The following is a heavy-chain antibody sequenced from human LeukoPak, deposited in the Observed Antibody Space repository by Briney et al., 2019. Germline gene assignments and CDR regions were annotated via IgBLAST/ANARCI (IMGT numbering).Heavy chain of an antibody. J-gene: IGHJ4*02. CDR3: ARLTYSFTGSGYHYFDH. D-gene: IGHD3-22*01. V-gene: IGHV4-38-2*01. CDR1: GISISSGYY. Sequence: SETLSLTCAVSGISISSGYYWGWIRQPPGKGLVWIGSVFRDGSAFYNPSLKSRVSLSVDTSTMKFSLRLTSVTAADTAVYYCARLTYSFTGSGYHYFDHWGQGALVSVSS. CDR2: VFRDGSA.